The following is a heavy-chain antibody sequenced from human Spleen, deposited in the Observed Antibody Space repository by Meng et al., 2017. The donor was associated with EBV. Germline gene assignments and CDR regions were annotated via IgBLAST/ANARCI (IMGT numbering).Heavy chain of an antibody. Sequence: QVQLVQSGSELKKPXASXKLSCKASGYSFTDYAINWVRQAPGQGLQWMGWINTNTGNPTYAQGFTGRFVFSLDTSVSTAYLHISSLTPEDAAIYYCAKGESNHARYWGQGTLVTVSS. J-gene: IGHJ4*02. V-gene: IGHV7-4-1*02. D-gene: IGHD1-14*01. CDR2: INTNTGNP. CDR1: GYSFTDYA. CDR3: AKGESNHARY.